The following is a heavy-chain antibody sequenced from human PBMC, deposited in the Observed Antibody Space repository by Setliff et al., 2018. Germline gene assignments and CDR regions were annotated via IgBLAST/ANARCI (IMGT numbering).Heavy chain of an antibody. Sequence: GGSLRLSCAASGFTFNTYNFNWVRQAPGKGLEWVAIIKQDGSETVYADSVKGRLTISRDNAKNSLYLQMNSLRAEDTAVYYCARGHTSMAPWGQGTLVTVSS. CDR3: ARGHTSMAP. J-gene: IGHJ5*02. D-gene: IGHD5-18*01. CDR2: IKQDGSET. CDR1: GFTFNTYN. V-gene: IGHV3-7*03.